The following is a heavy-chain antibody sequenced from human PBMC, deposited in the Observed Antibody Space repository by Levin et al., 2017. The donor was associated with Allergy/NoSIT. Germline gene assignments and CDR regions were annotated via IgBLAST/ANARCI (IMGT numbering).Heavy chain of an antibody. CDR2: IYWDDDN. J-gene: IGHJ4*02. CDR3: AHTMGQPREQPPGDD. CDR1: GFSLSTSGVG. D-gene: IGHD1/OR15-1a*01. V-gene: IGHV2-5*02. Sequence: SGPTLVKPTQTLTLTCTFSGFSLSTSGVGVGWIRQPPGKALEWLALIYWDDDNRYSPSLTSRRTITKDTSKNQVVRTMTNMEPVETATYDGAHTMGQPREQPPGDDWGQGTLGTGSS.